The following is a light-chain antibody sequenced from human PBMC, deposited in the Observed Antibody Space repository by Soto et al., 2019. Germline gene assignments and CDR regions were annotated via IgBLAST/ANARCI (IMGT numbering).Light chain of an antibody. CDR1: QSIGKW. Sequence: DIQMTQSPSIVSASVGDGVTITCRASQSIGKWLAWYQQKPGKAPKVLIYDASTLESGVPSRFSGGRSGTEFTLYSTSLQPDDFATYYCQHYNGHFGGGTKLEI. CDR3: QHYNGH. CDR2: DAS. J-gene: IGKJ4*01. V-gene: IGKV1-5*01.